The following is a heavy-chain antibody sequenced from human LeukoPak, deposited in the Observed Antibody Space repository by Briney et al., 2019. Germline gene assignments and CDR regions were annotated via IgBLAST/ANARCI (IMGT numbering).Heavy chain of an antibody. CDR1: GGSISSYY. CDR3: ARVPPIVPAAVGMDV. J-gene: IGHJ6*04. D-gene: IGHD2-2*01. V-gene: IGHV4-59*01. Sequence: PSETLSLTCTVSGGSISSYYWSWIRQPPGKGLEWIGYIYYSGSTNYNPSLKSRVTISVDTSKNQFSLKLSSVTAADTAVYYCARVPPIVPAAVGMDVWGKGTTVTVSS. CDR2: IYYSGST.